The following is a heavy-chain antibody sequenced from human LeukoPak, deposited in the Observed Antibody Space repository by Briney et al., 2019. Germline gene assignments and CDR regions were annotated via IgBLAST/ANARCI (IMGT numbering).Heavy chain of an antibody. V-gene: IGHV4-31*03. D-gene: IGHD5-18*01. J-gene: IGHJ4*02. CDR2: TYYSGST. Sequence: PSQTLSLTCTVSGGSISSGGYYWSWIRQHPGKGLEWIGYTYYSGSTYYNPSLKSRVTISVDTSKNQFSLKLSSVTAADTAVYYCAGGRVWLAFDSWGQGTLLTVSS. CDR1: GGSISSGGYY. CDR3: AGGRVWLAFDS.